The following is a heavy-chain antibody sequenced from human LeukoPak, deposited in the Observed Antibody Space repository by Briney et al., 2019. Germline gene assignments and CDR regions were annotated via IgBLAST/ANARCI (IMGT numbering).Heavy chain of an antibody. D-gene: IGHD3-22*01. J-gene: IGHJ4*02. CDR3: AREVVSYYYDSSGYYGD. CDR1: GFTFSSYA. V-gene: IGHV3-23*01. CDR2: ISGSGGST. Sequence: PGGSLRLSCAASGFTFSSYAMSWVRQAPGKGLEWVSAISGSGGSTYYADSVKGRFTISRDNSKNTLCLQMNSLRAEDTAVYYCAREVVSYYYDSSGYYGDWGQGTLVTVSS.